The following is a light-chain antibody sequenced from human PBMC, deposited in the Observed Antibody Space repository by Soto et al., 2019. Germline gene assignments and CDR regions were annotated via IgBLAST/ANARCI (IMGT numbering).Light chain of an antibody. Sequence: EIVLTQSPGTLSLSPGERATLSCRASQRVSSSYLAWYQQKPGQAPRLLIYGASSRATGIPDRVSGSGSGTDFTLTISRLEPEDFAVYYCQQYGSSPQTFGQGTKVDSK. J-gene: IGKJ1*01. V-gene: IGKV3-20*01. CDR1: QRVSSSY. CDR2: GAS. CDR3: QQYGSSPQT.